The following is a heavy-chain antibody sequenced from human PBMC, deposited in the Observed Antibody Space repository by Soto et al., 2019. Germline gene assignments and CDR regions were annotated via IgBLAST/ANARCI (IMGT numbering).Heavy chain of an antibody. CDR1: GGSVSSGSYY. Sequence: HVQLQESGPGLVKPSETLSLTCTVSGGSVSSGSYYWSWIRQPPGKGLEWIGYIYYSGSTNYNPSPKSSVPISVDTCKSQFARKLSSVPAANTVVYEGARAGSMDRRRAFDPRGQGTLVPVT. J-gene: IGHJ5*02. CDR2: IYYSGST. D-gene: IGHD3-10*01. CDR3: ARAGSMDRRRAFDP. V-gene: IGHV4-61*01.